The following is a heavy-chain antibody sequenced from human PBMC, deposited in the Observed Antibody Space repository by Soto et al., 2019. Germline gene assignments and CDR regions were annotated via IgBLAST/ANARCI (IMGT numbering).Heavy chain of an antibody. J-gene: IGHJ4*02. CDR2: INPNSGGT. Sequence: QVQLVQSGAEVKKPGASVKVSCKASGYAFTCYQIHWVRQAPGQGLEWMGWINPNSGGTNFAQKFQGRVTMTRETSITTAYMELNGLTSDDTAVYYCARGRTIVSPGNWGQGTLVSVA. CDR3: ARGRTIVSPGN. CDR1: GYAFTCYQ. V-gene: IGHV1-2*02. D-gene: IGHD2-21*01.